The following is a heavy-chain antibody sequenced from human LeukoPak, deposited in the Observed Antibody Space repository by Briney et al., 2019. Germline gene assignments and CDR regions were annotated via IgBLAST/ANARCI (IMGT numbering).Heavy chain of an antibody. Sequence: SETLSLTCTVSGGSISSYYWSWIRQPPGKGLEWIGYIYYSGSTNYNPSLKSRVTISVDTSKNQFSLELSSVTAADTAVYYCARVDPGYYYGMDVWGQGTTVTVSS. CDR3: ARVDPGYYYGMDV. J-gene: IGHJ6*02. D-gene: IGHD3-10*01. CDR1: GGSISSYY. CDR2: IYYSGST. V-gene: IGHV4-59*01.